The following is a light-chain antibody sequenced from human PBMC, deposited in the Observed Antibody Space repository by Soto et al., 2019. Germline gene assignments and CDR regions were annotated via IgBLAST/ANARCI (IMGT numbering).Light chain of an antibody. CDR3: KQSYSTIN. CDR2: AAS. CDR1: QSISSY. J-gene: IGKJ5*01. V-gene: IGKV1-39*01. Sequence: DIQMTQSPSSLSASVGYRFTITCRASQSISSYLNWYQQKPGKAPKLLIYAASSLQSGVPSRFSGSGSGTDFTLTISSLQPEDFATYYCKQSYSTINCGQGKRRAIK.